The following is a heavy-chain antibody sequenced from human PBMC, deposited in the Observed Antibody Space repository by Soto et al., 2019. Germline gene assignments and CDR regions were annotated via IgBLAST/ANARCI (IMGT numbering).Heavy chain of an antibody. D-gene: IGHD3-9*01. CDR3: ARGRELYDILTGYSLGDYYYYMDV. V-gene: IGHV1-8*01. Sequence: ASVKVSCKASGYTFTSYDINWVRQATGQGREWMGWMNPNSGNTGYAQKFQGRVTMTRNTSISTAYMELSSLRSEDTAVYYCARGRELYDILTGYSLGDYYYYMDVSGKGTTVTVSS. J-gene: IGHJ6*03. CDR2: MNPNSGNT. CDR1: GYTFTSYD.